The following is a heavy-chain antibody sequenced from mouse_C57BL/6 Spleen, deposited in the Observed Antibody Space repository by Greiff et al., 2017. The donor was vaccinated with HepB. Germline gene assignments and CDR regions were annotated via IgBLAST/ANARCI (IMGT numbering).Heavy chain of an antibody. D-gene: IGHD1-1*01. CDR3: ARRVTTVVARDWYFDV. V-gene: IGHV1-81*01. CDR1: GYTFTSYG. J-gene: IGHJ1*03. Sequence: QVQLKESGAELARPGASVKLSCKASGYTFTSYGISWVKQRTGQGLEWIGEIYPRSGNTYYNEKFKGKATLTADKSSSTAYMELRSLTSEDSAVYFCARRVTTVVARDWYFDVWGTGTTVTVSS. CDR2: IYPRSGNT.